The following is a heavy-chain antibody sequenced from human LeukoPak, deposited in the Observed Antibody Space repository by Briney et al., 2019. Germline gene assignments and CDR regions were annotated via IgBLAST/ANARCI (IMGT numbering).Heavy chain of an antibody. V-gene: IGHV3-30*02. D-gene: IGHD3-10*01. J-gene: IGHJ5*02. CDR3: AKDSHYYGSGSYYDWFDP. CDR2: IRYDGSNK. CDR1: GFTFSSYG. Sequence: GGSLRLSCAASGFTFSSYGMHWVRQAPGKGLEWVAFIRYDGSNKYYADSVKGRFTISRDNSKNTLYLQMNSLRAEDTAVYYCAKDSHYYGSGSYYDWFDPWGQGTLVTVSS.